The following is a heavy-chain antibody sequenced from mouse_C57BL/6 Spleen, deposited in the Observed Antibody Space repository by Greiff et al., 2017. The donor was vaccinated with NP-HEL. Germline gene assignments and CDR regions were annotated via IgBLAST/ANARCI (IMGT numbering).Heavy chain of an antibody. CDR3: ARGGYYGSSHV. J-gene: IGHJ2*01. D-gene: IGHD1-1*01. CDR1: GYTFTSYW. CDR2: IYPSDSET. V-gene: IGHV1-61*01. Sequence: QVQLQQPGAELVRPGSSVKLSCKASGYTFTSYWMDWVKQRPGQGLEWIGNIYPSDSETHYNQKFKDKATLTVDKSSSTAYMQLSSLTSEDSAVYYCARGGYYGSSHVWGQGTTLTVSS.